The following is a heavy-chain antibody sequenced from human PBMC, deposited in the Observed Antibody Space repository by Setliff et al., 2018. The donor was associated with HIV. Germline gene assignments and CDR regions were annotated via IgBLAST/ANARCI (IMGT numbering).Heavy chain of an antibody. CDR2: IKSESDGETT. CDR3: ASARIPTGGVSTSLDF. D-gene: IGHD2-15*01. Sequence: PGGSLRLSCAASGFTFSNAWVSWVRQAPGKGLVWLGHIKSESDGETTSYADSVKGRFTISRDNSKNTLYLQLSSLRPEDTAVYYCASARIPTGGVSTSLDFWGLGTLVTVSS. V-gene: IGHV3-15*01. CDR1: GFTFSNAW. J-gene: IGHJ4*02.